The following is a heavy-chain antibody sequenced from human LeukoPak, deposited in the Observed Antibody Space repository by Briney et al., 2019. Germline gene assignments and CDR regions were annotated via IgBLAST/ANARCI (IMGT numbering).Heavy chain of an antibody. CDR3: ARVSDTALVTRIDY. CDR2: IYYSGST. V-gene: IGHV4-59*01. J-gene: IGHJ4*02. D-gene: IGHD5-18*01. Sequence: PSETLSLTCTVSGGSISSYYWSWIRQPPGKGLEWIGYIYYSGSTNYNPSLKSRVTISVDTSKNQFSLKLSSVTAADTAVYYCARVSDTALVTRIDYWGQGTLVTVSS. CDR1: GGSISSYY.